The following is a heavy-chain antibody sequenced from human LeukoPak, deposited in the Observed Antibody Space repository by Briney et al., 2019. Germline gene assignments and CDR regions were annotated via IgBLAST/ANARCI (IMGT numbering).Heavy chain of an antibody. CDR3: AREGRGTGDFGAFDI. J-gene: IGHJ3*02. CDR2: INPNSGGT. D-gene: IGHD7-27*01. Sequence: GASVKVSCKASGYTFTGYYMHWVRQAPGQGLEWMGWINPNSGGTNYAQKFQGRVTMTRDTSTSTVYMELSSLRSDDTAVYYCAREGRGTGDFGAFDIWGQRTMVTVSS. V-gene: IGHV1-2*02. CDR1: GYTFTGYY.